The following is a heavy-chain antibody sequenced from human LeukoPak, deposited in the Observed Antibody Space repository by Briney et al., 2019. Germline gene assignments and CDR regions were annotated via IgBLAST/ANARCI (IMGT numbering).Heavy chain of an antibody. CDR2: IGDTGRAK. D-gene: IGHD2-15*01. V-gene: IGHV3-30*18. J-gene: IGHJ4*02. CDR1: GFTFSSHG. CDR3: AKDRYCSGGSCYSDY. Sequence: HPGGSLRLSCAASGFTFSSHGMHWVRQAPGKGLEWVAVIGDTGRAKYYADSVKGRFTTSRDNSKNTLYLEMNSLRDEDTAVYYCAKDRYCSGGSCYSDYWGQGTLVTVSS.